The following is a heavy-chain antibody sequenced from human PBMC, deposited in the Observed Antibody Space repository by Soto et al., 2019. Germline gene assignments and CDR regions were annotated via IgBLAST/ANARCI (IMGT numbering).Heavy chain of an antibody. J-gene: IGHJ6*02. Sequence: SGPTLVNPTETLTLTCTVSGFSLSNARMGVSWIRQPPGKALEWLAHIFSNDEKSYSTSLKSRLTISKDTSKSQVVLTMTNMDPVNTDKYYCARTTSYDILTGLMDYCYGMDVWHQGTTVTVSS. CDR2: IFSNDEK. CDR3: ARTTSYDILTGLMDYCYGMDV. V-gene: IGHV2-26*01. D-gene: IGHD3-9*01. CDR1: GFSLSNARMG.